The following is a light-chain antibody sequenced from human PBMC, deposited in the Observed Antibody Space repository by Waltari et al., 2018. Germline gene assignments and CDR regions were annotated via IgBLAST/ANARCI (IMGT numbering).Light chain of an antibody. V-gene: IGKV3-15*01. J-gene: IGKJ4*01. CDR3: HQQNNWPPLT. CDR2: GGS. CDR1: QCVGSN. Sequence: ETVLTHSPATLRVSIGERATLFCRASQCVGSNIACYQQKPGRGARLLLNGGSIRVTGVPARWISSGSGTEFTLTISNLQSEEVVTNYCHQQNNWPPLTFGGGTKVEIK.